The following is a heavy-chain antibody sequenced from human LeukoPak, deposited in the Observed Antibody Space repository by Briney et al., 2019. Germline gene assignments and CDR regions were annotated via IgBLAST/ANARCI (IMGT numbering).Heavy chain of an antibody. CDR1: GGSFSGYY. V-gene: IGHV4-34*01. CDR2: INHSGST. J-gene: IGHJ4*02. D-gene: IGHD3-9*01. CDR3: ARALPSVYFDWLLLRGGFDY. Sequence: SETLSLTCAVYGGSFSGYYWSWIRQPPGKGLEWIGEINHSGSTNYNPSLKSRVTISVDTSKNQFSLKLSSVTAADTAVYYCARALPSVYFDWLLLRGGFDYWGQGTLVTVSS.